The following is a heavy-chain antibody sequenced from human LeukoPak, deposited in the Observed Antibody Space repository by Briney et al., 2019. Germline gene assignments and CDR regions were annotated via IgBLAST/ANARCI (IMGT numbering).Heavy chain of an antibody. V-gene: IGHV3-33*02. CDR2: IRYDGNNK. CDR3: AREGGGSYRYIEC. Sequence: PLRALRLSSAASGFTFSSYCVHCGRQAPGEGRGWVAVIRYDGNNKYNSDSAWGRFTVSRDNSTTTPYLQKYSLRVEDTPVYYCAREGGGSYRYIECWGPGVPVT. D-gene: IGHD3-16*02. J-gene: IGHJ4*02. CDR1: GFTFSSYC.